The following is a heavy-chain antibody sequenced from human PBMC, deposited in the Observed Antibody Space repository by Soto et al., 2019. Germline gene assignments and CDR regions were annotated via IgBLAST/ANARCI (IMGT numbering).Heavy chain of an antibody. Sequence: GGSLRLSCEASGFTLTTYTMNWVRQASGKGLEWVSSITSSSGHIYYADSVKGRFTISRDNARNSLYLQMNSLRAEDTAIYYCVRGGGGGLFDPWGQGTMVTVSS. D-gene: IGHD2-15*01. CDR1: GFTLTTYT. J-gene: IGHJ5*02. CDR3: VRGGGGGLFDP. CDR2: ITSSSGHI. V-gene: IGHV3-21*01.